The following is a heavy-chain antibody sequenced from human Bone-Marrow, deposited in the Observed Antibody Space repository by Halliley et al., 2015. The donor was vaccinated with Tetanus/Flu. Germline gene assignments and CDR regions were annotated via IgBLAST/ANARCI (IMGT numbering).Heavy chain of an antibody. Sequence: TLSLTCTVSDGSISSYYWSWVRQPPGKGLEWIGFVFHSGDTNYNPSLKSRVTISLDTSKNQFSLKLNSVTAADTAVYYCARVLLQLGDFSFQRVVGGMDVWGQGTPVTVTS. V-gene: IGHV4-59*01. CDR1: DGSISSYY. CDR2: VFHSGDT. CDR3: ARVLLQLGDFSFQRVVGGMDV. D-gene: IGHD3-16*02. J-gene: IGHJ6*02.